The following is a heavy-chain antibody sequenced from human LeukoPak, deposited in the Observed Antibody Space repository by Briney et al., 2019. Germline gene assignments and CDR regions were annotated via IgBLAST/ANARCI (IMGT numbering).Heavy chain of an antibody. CDR1: GFTFSSYG. D-gene: IGHD6-13*01. J-gene: IGHJ4*02. CDR3: ARHPGIAAAGIDY. Sequence: GGSLRLSCAASGFTFSSYGMHWVRQAPGKGLEWVAFIRYDGSNKYYADSVKGRFTISRDNSKNTLYLQMNSLRAEDTAVYYCARHPGIAAAGIDYWGQGTLVTVSS. V-gene: IGHV3-30*02. CDR2: IRYDGSNK.